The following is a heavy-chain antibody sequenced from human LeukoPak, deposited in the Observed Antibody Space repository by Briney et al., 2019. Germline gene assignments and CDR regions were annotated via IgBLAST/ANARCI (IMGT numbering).Heavy chain of an antibody. J-gene: IGHJ4*02. D-gene: IGHD3/OR15-3a*01. CDR1: GGSISSDRHY. V-gene: IGHV4-39*01. Sequence: SETLSLTCSVSGGSISSDRHYWCWIRQSSGKGLEWIGSIYYGGSTYQNPSLKSRLTLSVDISKNQFPLKLTSVTAADTGVYFCAGRTEGAIDSPIFESWGQGLLVTVSS. CDR3: AGRTEGAIDSPIFES. CDR2: IYYGGST.